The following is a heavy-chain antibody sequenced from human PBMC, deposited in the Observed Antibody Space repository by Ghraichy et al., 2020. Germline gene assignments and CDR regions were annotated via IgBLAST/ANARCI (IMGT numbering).Heavy chain of an antibody. J-gene: IGHJ6*02. CDR2: LSGSGDRT. CDR3: AKFQALVRQSYYGLDV. D-gene: IGHD3-22*01. V-gene: IGHV3-23*01. CDR1: GFPFGAYA. Sequence: GESLNISCIATGFPFGAYAMTWIRQAPGKGLQWVSTLSGSGDRTYSADSVQGRFITTRDNTKNILYLQLNSLRVEDTAVYYCAKFQALVRQSYYGLDVWGQGTTVTVSS.